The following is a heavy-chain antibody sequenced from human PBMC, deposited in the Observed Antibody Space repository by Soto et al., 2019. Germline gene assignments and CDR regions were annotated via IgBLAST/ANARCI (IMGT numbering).Heavy chain of an antibody. CDR1: GFTLSSYD. J-gene: IGHJ6*02. Sequence: TGGSLRLSCAASGFTLSSYDIHWVRQATGKGLEWVSAIGTAGDTYYPGSVKGRFTISRENAKNSLYLQMNSLRAGDTAVYYCARGRYDSSGYLNYYYYYGMDVWGQGTTVTVSS. CDR2: IGTAGDT. D-gene: IGHD3-22*01. CDR3: ARGRYDSSGYLNYYYYYGMDV. V-gene: IGHV3-13*01.